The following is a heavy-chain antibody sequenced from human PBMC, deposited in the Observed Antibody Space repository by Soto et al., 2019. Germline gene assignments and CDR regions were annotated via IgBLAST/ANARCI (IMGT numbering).Heavy chain of an antibody. J-gene: IGHJ5*02. CDR2: IYWDDDK. CDR1: GFSLSTSGVG. Sequence: SGPTLVNPTQTLTLTCTFSGFSLSTSGVGVGWIRQPPGKALEWLALIYWDDDKRYSPSLKSRLTITKDTSKNQVVLTMTNMDTVNTATFYFAHRRSTYYYNSTFYPWGQETLVTVSS. CDR3: AHRRSTYYYNSTFYP. D-gene: IGHD3-22*01. V-gene: IGHV2-5*02.